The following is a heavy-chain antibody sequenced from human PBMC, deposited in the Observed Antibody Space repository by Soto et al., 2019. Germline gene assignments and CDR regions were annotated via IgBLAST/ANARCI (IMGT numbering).Heavy chain of an antibody. V-gene: IGHV4-39*01. CDR3: ARQAKWYSSSWYWFDP. D-gene: IGHD6-13*01. J-gene: IGHJ5*02. CDR1: GGSISSSNW. CDR2: IYYSGST. Sequence: PSETLSLTCAVSGGSISSSNWLSWVRQPPGKGLEWIGSIYYSGSTYYNPSLKSRVTVSVDTSKNQFSLKLSSVTAADTAVYYCARQAKWYSSSWYWFDPWGQGTLVTVSS.